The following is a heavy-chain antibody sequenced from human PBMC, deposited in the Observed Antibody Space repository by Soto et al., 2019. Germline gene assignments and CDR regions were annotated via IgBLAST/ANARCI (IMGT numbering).Heavy chain of an antibody. D-gene: IGHD3-9*01. V-gene: IGHV4-39*01. J-gene: IGHJ4*02. CDR2: IYYSGST. Sequence: SETLSLTCTVSGGSISSSSYYWGWIRQPPGKGLEWIGSIYYSGSTYYNPSLKSRVTISVDTSKNQFSLKLSSVTAADTAVYYCARQSVDFAGYSSPLDYWGQGTLVTVSS. CDR3: ARQSVDFAGYSSPLDY. CDR1: GGSISSSSYY.